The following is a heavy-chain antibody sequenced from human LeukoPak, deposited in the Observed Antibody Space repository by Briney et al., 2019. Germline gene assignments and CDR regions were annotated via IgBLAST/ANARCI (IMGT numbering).Heavy chain of an antibody. CDR1: GGSISSSSYY. Sequence: SETLSLTCTVSGGSISSSSYYWGWIRQPPGTGLEWLGSIYYSGSTYYNPSLKSRVTISVDTSKNQFSLKLSSVTAADTAVYYCARQRRIVAANDYWGQGTLVTVSS. J-gene: IGHJ4*02. CDR3: ARQRRIVAANDY. V-gene: IGHV4-39*01. D-gene: IGHD5-12*01. CDR2: IYYSGST.